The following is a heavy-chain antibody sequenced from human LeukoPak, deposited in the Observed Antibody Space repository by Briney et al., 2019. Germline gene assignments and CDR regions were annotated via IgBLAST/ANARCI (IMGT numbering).Heavy chain of an antibody. CDR2: ISGRGDST. D-gene: IGHD3-3*01. Sequence: GGSLRLSCEASGFIFSSFAMSWVRQAPGRGLEWVSAISGRGDSTFYADSVKGRFTISRDNSKNTVYLQMNNLRAEDTAVYYCAKSHKRITIFGVVYDAFDIWGQGTMVTVSS. CDR3: AKSHKRITIFGVVYDAFDI. CDR1: GFIFSSFA. V-gene: IGHV3-23*01. J-gene: IGHJ3*02.